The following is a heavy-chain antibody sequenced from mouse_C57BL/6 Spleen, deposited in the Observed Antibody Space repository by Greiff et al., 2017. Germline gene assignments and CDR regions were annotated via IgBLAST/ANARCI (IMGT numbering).Heavy chain of an antibody. CDR3: ALYYDYYFDY. J-gene: IGHJ2*01. CDR1: GYTFTSYW. V-gene: IGHV1-52*01. D-gene: IGHD2-4*01. CDR2: IDPSDSET. Sequence: QVQLQQPGAELVRPGSSVKLSCKASGYTFTSYWMHWVKQRPIQGLEWIGNIDPSDSETHYNQKFKDKATLTVDKSSSTAYMQLSNLTSEDSAVYYCALYYDYYFDYWGQGTTLTVSS.